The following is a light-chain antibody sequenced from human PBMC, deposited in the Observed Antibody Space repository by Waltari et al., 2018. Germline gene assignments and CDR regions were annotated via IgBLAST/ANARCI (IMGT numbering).Light chain of an antibody. CDR3: SSYTRSSTWV. CDR2: DVS. CDR1: RSDVGGYNY. Sequence: QSALTQPASVSGSPGQSITISCTGTRSDVGGYNYVSCYQQHPGKAPKLMIYDVSNRPSAVSDRFSGSKSGNTASLTISGLQAEDEADYYCSSYTRSSTWVFGGGTKLTVL. V-gene: IGLV2-14*03. J-gene: IGLJ3*02.